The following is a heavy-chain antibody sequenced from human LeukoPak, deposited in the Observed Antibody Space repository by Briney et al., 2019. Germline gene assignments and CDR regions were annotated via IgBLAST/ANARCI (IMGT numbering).Heavy chain of an antibody. V-gene: IGHV4-39*01. CDR3: VRWQSGSMFHPP. CDR2: IYYSGTT. Sequence: SETLSLTCTVSGCSISSSSHYWGWIRQPPGKGLEWIGSIYYSGTTAYNPSLKSRVTISVDTSKNQFSLKLSSVTAADTAVYYCVRWQSGSMFHPPWGQGTLVTVSS. D-gene: IGHD3-10*02. CDR1: GCSISSSSHY. J-gene: IGHJ5*02.